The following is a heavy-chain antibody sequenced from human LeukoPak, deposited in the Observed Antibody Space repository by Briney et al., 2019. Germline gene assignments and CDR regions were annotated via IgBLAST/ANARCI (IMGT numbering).Heavy chain of an antibody. CDR3: AKDRWFGELIHDY. J-gene: IGHJ4*02. D-gene: IGHD3-10*01. V-gene: IGHV3-30*02. Sequence: PGGSLRLSCAASGFTLSTYGMHWVRQAPGKGLEWVAFIRFDDTIKYYADSVKGRFTISRDNSKNMLYLQMNSLRAEDTAVYYCAKDRWFGELIHDYWGQGTLVTVSS. CDR2: IRFDDTIK. CDR1: GFTLSTYG.